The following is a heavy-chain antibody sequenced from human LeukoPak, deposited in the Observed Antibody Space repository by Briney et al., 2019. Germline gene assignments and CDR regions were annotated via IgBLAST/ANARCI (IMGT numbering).Heavy chain of an antibody. D-gene: IGHD6-19*01. CDR1: GFTFSSYA. Sequence: GGSLRLSCAASGFTFSSYAMHWVRQAPGKGLEWVAVISYDGSNKYYADSVKGRFTISRDNSKNTLYLQMNSLRAEDTAVYYCARAPVAATVAGLFDYWGQGTLVTVSS. CDR2: ISYDGSNK. J-gene: IGHJ4*02. CDR3: ARAPVAATVAGLFDY. V-gene: IGHV3-30-3*01.